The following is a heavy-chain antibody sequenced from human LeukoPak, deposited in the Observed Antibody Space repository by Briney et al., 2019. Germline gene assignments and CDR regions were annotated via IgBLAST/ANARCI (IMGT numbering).Heavy chain of an antibody. Sequence: GSLRLSCAAFGFTFSSYAMHWVRQAPGKGLEWVAVISYDGSNKYYADSVKGRFTISRDNSKNTLYLQMNSLRAEDTAVYYCARSGGYSSGWTIFDYWGQGTLVTVSS. CDR3: ARSGGYSSGWTIFDY. V-gene: IGHV3-30-3*01. D-gene: IGHD6-19*01. CDR2: ISYDGSNK. CDR1: GFTFSSYA. J-gene: IGHJ4*02.